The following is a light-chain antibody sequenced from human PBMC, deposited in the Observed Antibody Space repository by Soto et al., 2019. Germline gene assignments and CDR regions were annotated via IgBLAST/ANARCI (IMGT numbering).Light chain of an antibody. Sequence: EIVLTQSPGTLSLSPGERATLSCRASQSVSSSYLAWYQQKPGQAPRLLIHGASSRATGIPDRFSGSGSGTDFTLTISRLEPEDFAVYYWQQYGSSSLTFGGGTKVEFK. CDR3: QQYGSSSLT. J-gene: IGKJ4*01. CDR2: GAS. CDR1: QSVSSSY. V-gene: IGKV3-20*01.